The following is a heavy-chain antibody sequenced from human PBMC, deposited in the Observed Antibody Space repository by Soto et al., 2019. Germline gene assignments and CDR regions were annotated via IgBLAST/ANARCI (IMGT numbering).Heavy chain of an antibody. CDR1: GLNFNTYF. D-gene: IGHD1-26*01. V-gene: IGHV3-30*13. CDR3: AREDEHGSKCDLDY. J-gene: IGHJ4*02. Sequence: QVQLVQSGGGVVQPGRSLRLSCAASGLNFNTYFMHWVRQAPGKGLEWVAMIFPNGRDKEYADCVKSRFTIYRDNSNNRMYLQVDSLVSEDTDVYYCAREDEHGSKCDLDYWGQGAQVTVSS. CDR2: IFPNGRDK.